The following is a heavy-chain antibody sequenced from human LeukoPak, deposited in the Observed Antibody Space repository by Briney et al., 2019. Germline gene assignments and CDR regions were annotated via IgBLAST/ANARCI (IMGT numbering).Heavy chain of an antibody. J-gene: IGHJ3*01. Sequence: GGSLRLSCAASGFTFTIFGLNWVRQAPGKGPEWVSYIDARSGITYYADSVQGRFTLSRENAKNSLYLQMNSLRAGDTAVYYCVRVAATAFDVWGHGTTVTVSS. D-gene: IGHD6-13*01. CDR2: IDARSGIT. V-gene: IGHV3-48*01. CDR1: GFTFTIFG. CDR3: VRVAATAFDV.